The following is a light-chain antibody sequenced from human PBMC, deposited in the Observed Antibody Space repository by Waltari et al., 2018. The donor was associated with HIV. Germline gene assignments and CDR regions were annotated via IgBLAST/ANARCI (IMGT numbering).Light chain of an antibody. Sequence: QSVLTQPPSVSAAPGQKVTISRSGSSSNIGNNYVSWYQQLPGTAPKLLIYYNSKRPSGIPDRFSASKSGTSATLVITGLQIGDEADYFCGTWDNSLSAYVLFGGGTKLTVL. J-gene: IGLJ2*01. V-gene: IGLV1-51*01. CDR1: SSNIGNNY. CDR3: GTWDNSLSAYVL. CDR2: YNS.